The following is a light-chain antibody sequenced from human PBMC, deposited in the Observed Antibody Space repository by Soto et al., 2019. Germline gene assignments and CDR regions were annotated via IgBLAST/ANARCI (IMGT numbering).Light chain of an antibody. V-gene: IGKV1-39*01. J-gene: IGKJ5*01. Sequence: DRQVGQPPSTLSASVGEVVTLTWRASQTISNYLNWYQQKSGKAPKVLIYGASRLQSGVPSRYSGSAVGTDFNLTISGLQAGDKAVDHGQQYYNTPYTFGQGTRVEIK. CDR2: GAS. CDR3: QQYYNTPYT. CDR1: QTISNY.